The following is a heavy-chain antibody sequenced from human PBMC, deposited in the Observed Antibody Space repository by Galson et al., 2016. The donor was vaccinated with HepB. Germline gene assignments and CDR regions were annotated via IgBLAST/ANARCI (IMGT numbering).Heavy chain of an antibody. D-gene: IGHD5-12*01. V-gene: IGHV5-51*01. CDR1: GYSFSNHW. Sequence: QSGAEVKKSGESLKISCKGSGYSFSNHWIGWVRQMPGKGPEWMGIIYPGDSDTRYNPSLQGQVTMSADKSISTAYLQWSSLKASYSAMYYCGRRGDNGYERFDYWGQGTLVTVFS. CDR3: GRRGDNGYERFDY. J-gene: IGHJ4*02. CDR2: IYPGDSDT.